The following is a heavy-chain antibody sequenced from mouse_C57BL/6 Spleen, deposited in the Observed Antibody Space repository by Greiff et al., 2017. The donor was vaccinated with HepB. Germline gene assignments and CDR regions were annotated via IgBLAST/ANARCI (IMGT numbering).Heavy chain of an antibody. V-gene: IGHV1-82*01. Sequence: QVQLQQSGPELVKPGASVKISCKASGYAFSSSWMNWVKQSPGKGLEWIGRIYPGDGDTNYNGKFKGKATLTADKSSSTAYMQLSSLTSEDSAVYFCASYYGSSSYYFDYWGQGTTLTVSS. CDR1: GYAFSSSW. D-gene: IGHD1-1*01. J-gene: IGHJ2*01. CDR3: ASYYGSSSYYFDY. CDR2: IYPGDGDT.